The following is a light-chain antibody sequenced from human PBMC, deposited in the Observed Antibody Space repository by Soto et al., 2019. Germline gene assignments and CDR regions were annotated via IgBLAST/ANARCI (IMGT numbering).Light chain of an antibody. CDR1: NIGSKS. J-gene: IGLJ2*01. V-gene: IGLV3-21*04. Sequence: ELTQPPSVSVAPGKTARITCGGNNIGSKSVHWYQQKPGPAPVLVIYYDNDRPSGIPERFSGSNSGNTATLTISRVEAGDEADYYCQVWDSSSDHVVFGGGTKLTVL. CDR3: QVWDSSSDHVV. CDR2: YDN.